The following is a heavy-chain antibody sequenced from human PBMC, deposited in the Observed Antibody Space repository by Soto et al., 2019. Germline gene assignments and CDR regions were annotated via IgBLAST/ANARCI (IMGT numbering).Heavy chain of an antibody. Sequence: QVQLVESGGGVVQPGRSLRLSCAASEFTFSNYGMHWVLQAPVKGLEWVAVILNDGSNRYHADFVKDRFTITRDNSQNTLYLPMNSLRAEDTAVYYCARDDEYSGNGMDVWGQGTTVTVS. CDR3: ARDDEYSGNGMDV. CDR2: ILNDGSNR. J-gene: IGHJ6*02. D-gene: IGHD3-10*01. V-gene: IGHV3-33*01. CDR1: EFTFSNYG.